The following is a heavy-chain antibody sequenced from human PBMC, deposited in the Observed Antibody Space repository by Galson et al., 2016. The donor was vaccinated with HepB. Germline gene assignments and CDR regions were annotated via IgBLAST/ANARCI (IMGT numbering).Heavy chain of an antibody. D-gene: IGHD3-22*01. Sequence: SLRLSCAASGFTLDHYAMHWVRPAPGKGLEWVSGISWSSGSIGYADSVKGRFTISRDNAKHSLYLQMNSLRAGDTALYYCAKDSGAYYYDSSGYRRNAFDIWGQGTMVTVSS. CDR3: AKDSGAYYYDSSGYRRNAFDI. CDR2: ISWSSGSI. J-gene: IGHJ3*02. V-gene: IGHV3-9*01. CDR1: GFTLDHYA.